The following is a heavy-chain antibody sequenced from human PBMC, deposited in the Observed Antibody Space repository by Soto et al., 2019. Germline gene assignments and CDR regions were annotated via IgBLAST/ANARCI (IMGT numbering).Heavy chain of an antibody. CDR1: GFTFSSYA. Sequence: GGSLRLSCAASGFTFSSYAMSCVRQAPGKGLEWVSAISGSGGSTYYADSVKGRFTISRDNSKNTLYLQMNSLRAEDTAGYYCAYGWGRHCGGACHSEEWRQGTLVRASS. D-gene: IGHD2-21*02. V-gene: IGHV3-23*01. CDR3: AYGWGRHCGGACHSEE. CDR2: ISGSGGST. J-gene: IGHJ4*02.